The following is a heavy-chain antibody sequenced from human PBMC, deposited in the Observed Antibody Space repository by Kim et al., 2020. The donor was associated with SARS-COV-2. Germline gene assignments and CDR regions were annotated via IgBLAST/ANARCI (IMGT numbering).Heavy chain of an antibody. CDR2: ISSSSSYT. CDR1: GSSFSDHY. J-gene: IGHJ6*02. CDR3: ARIEGGSVYGVNV. Sequence: GGSLRLSCAVSGSSFSDHYMSWIRQAPGKGLEWVSYISSSSSYTKYTESVKGRFTIFRDNAKNSLYLQMNSLRAEDTAIYYCARIEGGSVYGVNVWGQGTTVTVSS. V-gene: IGHV3-11*06. D-gene: IGHD2-15*01.